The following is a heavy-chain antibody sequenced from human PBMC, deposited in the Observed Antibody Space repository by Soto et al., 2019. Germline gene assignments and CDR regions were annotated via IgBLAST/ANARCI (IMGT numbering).Heavy chain of an antibody. Sequence: QVQLVESGGGVVQPGRSLRLSCAASGFTFSSYGMHWVRQAPGKGLEWVAVISYDGSEKYYAVSVKGRFTISRDNSKNTLYLQMNSLRAEDTAVYYCAKGAVTTSLYYFDYWGQGTPVPVSS. V-gene: IGHV3-30*18. CDR3: AKGAVTTSLYYFDY. J-gene: IGHJ4*02. CDR1: GFTFSSYG. CDR2: ISYDGSEK. D-gene: IGHD4-17*01.